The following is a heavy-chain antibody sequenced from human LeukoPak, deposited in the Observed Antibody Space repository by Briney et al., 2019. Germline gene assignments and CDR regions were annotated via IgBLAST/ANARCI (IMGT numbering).Heavy chain of an antibody. J-gene: IGHJ4*02. CDR3: ASEVPIGCFGY. Sequence: GGSLRLSCAASGFTFSSYWMSWVRQAPGEGLEWVANIKQDGSEKYYVDSVKGRFTISRDNAKNSLYLQMNSLRAEDTAVYYCASEVPIGCFGYWGQGTLVTVSS. D-gene: IGHD6-19*01. V-gene: IGHV3-7*01. CDR1: GFTFSSYW. CDR2: IKQDGSEK.